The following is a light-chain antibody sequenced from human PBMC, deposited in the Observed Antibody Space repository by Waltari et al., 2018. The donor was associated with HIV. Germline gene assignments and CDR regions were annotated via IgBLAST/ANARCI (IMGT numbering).Light chain of an antibody. Sequence: QSVLTQPPSVSAAPGQKVTFSCSGSTSNIGKNFVSWSQQLPEAAPKLIIYDNNKRPSGVPDRFSGSKSATSATLAITGLQTGDEADYYCGTWDSSVSAGVFGGGTKLTVL. CDR3: GTWDSSVSAGV. J-gene: IGLJ2*01. CDR2: DNN. V-gene: IGLV1-51*01. CDR1: TSNIGKNF.